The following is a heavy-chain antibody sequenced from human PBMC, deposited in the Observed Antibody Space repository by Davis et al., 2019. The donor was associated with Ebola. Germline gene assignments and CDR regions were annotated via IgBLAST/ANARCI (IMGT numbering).Heavy chain of an antibody. Sequence: PGGSLRLSCAASGFPSGFPFTTYGMHWVRQAPGKGLEWVALLSNDGTNEKYADSVKGRFTISRDNAKKSLYLQMNSLRVEDTAIYYCTRDRAYKCFDLWGQGTLVTVSS. CDR2: LSNDGTNE. CDR3: TRDRAYKCFDL. J-gene: IGHJ5*02. CDR1: GFPSGFPFTTYG. V-gene: IGHV3-30*03.